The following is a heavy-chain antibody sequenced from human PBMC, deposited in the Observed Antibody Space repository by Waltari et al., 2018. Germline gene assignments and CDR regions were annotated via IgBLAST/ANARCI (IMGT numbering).Heavy chain of an antibody. V-gene: IGHV4-38-2*02. D-gene: IGHD7-27*01. CDR2: IFYSGTT. J-gene: IGHJ4*02. CDR3: VRDRPTGEVDQ. Sequence: QVQLQDSGPGLVKPSETLSLTCSVSGYPVTGGFYWGWIRQAPGTGLEWIANIFYSGTTYYNPSLRSRVTISVDTSKNQFSLKLTSLTAADTDVYYCVRDRPTGEVDQWGPGTLVTVSS. CDR1: GYPVTGGFY.